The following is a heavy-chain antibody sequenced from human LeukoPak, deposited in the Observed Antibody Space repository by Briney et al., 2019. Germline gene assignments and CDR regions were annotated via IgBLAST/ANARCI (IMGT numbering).Heavy chain of an antibody. J-gene: IGHJ5*02. CDR2: ISAYNGNT. Sequence: ASVTVSCKASGYTFTSYGISWVRQAPGQGLEWMGWISAYNGNTNYAQKLQGRVTMTTDTSTSTAYMELRSLRSDDTAVYYCARSEGGSVSTSCYRCGWFDPWGQGTLVTVSS. D-gene: IGHD2-2*01. CDR3: ARSEGGSVSTSCYRCGWFDP. CDR1: GYTFTSYG. V-gene: IGHV1-18*01.